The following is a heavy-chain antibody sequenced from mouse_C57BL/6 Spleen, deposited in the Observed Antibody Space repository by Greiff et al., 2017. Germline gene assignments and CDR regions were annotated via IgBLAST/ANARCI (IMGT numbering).Heavy chain of an antibody. V-gene: IGHV1-53*01. J-gene: IGHJ1*03. CDR2: INPSNGGT. Sequence: VQLQQSGTELVKPGASVKLSCKASGYTFTSYWMHWVKQRPGQGLEWIGNINPSNGGTNYNEKFKSKATLTVDKSSSTAYMQLSSLTSEDSAVYYCARYGGNYSWYFDVWGTGTTVTVSS. CDR3: ARYGGNYSWYFDV. D-gene: IGHD1-1*02. CDR1: GYTFTSYW.